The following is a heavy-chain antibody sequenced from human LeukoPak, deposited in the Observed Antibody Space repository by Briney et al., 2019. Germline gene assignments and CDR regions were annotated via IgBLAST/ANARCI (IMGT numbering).Heavy chain of an antibody. CDR1: GYTFTSYD. CDR3: ARGGMAAARRYYYYYMDV. V-gene: IGHV1-8*01. Sequence: GASVKVSCKASGYTFTSYDINWVRQATGQGLEWMGWMNPNSGNTGYAQKFPGRVTMTRNTSISTAYMELSSLRSEDTAVYYCARGGMAAARRYYYYYMDVWDKGTTVTVSS. D-gene: IGHD6-6*01. CDR2: MNPNSGNT. J-gene: IGHJ6*03.